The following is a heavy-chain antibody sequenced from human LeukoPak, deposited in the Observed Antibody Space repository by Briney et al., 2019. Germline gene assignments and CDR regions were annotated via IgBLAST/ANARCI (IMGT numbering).Heavy chain of an antibody. CDR3: ARATSYGSGSYYND. CDR2: ISSSGSTI. V-gene: IGHV3-48*03. D-gene: IGHD3-10*01. Sequence: GGSLRLSCAASGFTFSSYEMNWVRQAPGKGLGWVSYISSSGSTIYYADSVKGRFTITRDNAKSSLYLQMNSLRAEDTAVYYCARATSYGSGSYYNDWGQGTLVTVSS. CDR1: GFTFSSYE. J-gene: IGHJ4*02.